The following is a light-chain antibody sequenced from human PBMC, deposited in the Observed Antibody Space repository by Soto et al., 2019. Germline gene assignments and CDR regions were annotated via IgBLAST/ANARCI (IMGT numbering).Light chain of an antibody. CDR3: QQSYSTPLT. CDR1: QSISSY. V-gene: IGKV1-39*01. J-gene: IGKJ4*01. Sequence: DIQMTQSPSSLSASVGDRVTITCRASQSISSYLNWYQQKPGKAPKLLIYAASSLQSGVPSRFSGSGSGTDFTLTISSLQPEDFATYYCQQSYSTPLTFRGGTKGEIK. CDR2: AAS.